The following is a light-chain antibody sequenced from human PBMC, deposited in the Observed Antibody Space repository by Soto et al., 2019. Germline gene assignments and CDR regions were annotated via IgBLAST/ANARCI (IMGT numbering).Light chain of an antibody. J-gene: IGLJ3*02. Sequence: QSALTQPPSASGSPGQSVTISCTGTSSDVGAYNYVSWYQQHPGKAPKLMIYNVSKRPSGVPDRFSGSTSGNTASLTVSGLHAEEDADYYCSSYAGSNNWVFGGGTKLTVL. V-gene: IGLV2-8*01. CDR1: SSDVGAYNY. CDR2: NVS. CDR3: SSYAGSNNWV.